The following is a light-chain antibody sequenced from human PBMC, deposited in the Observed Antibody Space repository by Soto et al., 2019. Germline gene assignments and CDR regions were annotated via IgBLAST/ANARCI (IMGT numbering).Light chain of an antibody. Sequence: QPVLTQAPSVSGAPGQRVTISCTGSSSNIGAGYDVHWYQQLPGTAPKLVIYGNNNRPSGVPDRFSGSKSGTSASLAITGLQAEDEADYYCQSYDTSLSGVVFGGGTKLTVL. CDR3: QSYDTSLSGVV. CDR2: GNN. CDR1: SSNIGAGYD. J-gene: IGLJ2*01. V-gene: IGLV1-40*01.